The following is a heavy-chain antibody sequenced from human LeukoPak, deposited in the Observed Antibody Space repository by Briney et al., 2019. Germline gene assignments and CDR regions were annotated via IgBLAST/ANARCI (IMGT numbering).Heavy chain of an antibody. CDR3: AREGRVSGYDFDC. D-gene: IGHD5-12*01. J-gene: IGHJ4*02. CDR2: IRPDGGER. Sequence: GESLRLSCTASGFSSRTHWMSWVRQAPGKGLEWVANIRPDGGERYYGDSLKGRFTISRDNAKNTLFLQMNSLRVEDTAVYYCAREGRVSGYDFDCWGQGTLVTVSS. CDR1: GFSSRTHW. V-gene: IGHV3-7*01.